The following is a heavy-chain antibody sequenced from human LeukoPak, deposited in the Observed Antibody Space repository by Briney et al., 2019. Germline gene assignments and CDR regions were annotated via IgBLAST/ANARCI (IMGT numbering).Heavy chain of an antibody. CDR2: IISPVVTT. CDR3: AKNGDRGAYCTGGTCYPYFYYYMDV. J-gene: IGHJ6*03. CDR1: GITFTIYA. Sequence: GGSLRLSFAPSGITFTIYAMSGFLQPPGRGRKWSPIIISPVVTTSYPNSVKGRFTISRDNSKNTLYLQMNSLRAEDTAIYYCAKNGDRGAYCTGGTCYPYFYYYMDVWGKGTTVTI. D-gene: IGHD2-15*01. V-gene: IGHV3-23*01.